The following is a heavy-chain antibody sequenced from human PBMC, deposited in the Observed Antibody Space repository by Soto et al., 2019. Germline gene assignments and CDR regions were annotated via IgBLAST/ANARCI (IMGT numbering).Heavy chain of an antibody. J-gene: IGHJ3*02. CDR1: GGTFSSYA. CDR3: ARAPGYSAAFDI. V-gene: IGHV1-69*13. Sequence: GASVKVSCKASGGTFSSYAISWVRQAPGQGLEWMGGIIPIFGTANYAQKFQGRVTITADESTSTAYMELSSLRTEDTAVYYCARAPGYSAAFDIWGQGTMVTVSS. CDR2: IIPIFGTA. D-gene: IGHD3-22*01.